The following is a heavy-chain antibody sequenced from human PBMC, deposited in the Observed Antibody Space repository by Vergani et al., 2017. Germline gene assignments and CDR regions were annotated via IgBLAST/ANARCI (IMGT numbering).Heavy chain of an antibody. CDR3: ARALGGYSPFGWFDP. V-gene: IGHV1-69*08. CDR2: INPNSGGT. J-gene: IGHJ5*02. Sequence: QVQLVQSGAEVKKPGSSVKVSCKASGGTFSSYTISWVRQAPGQGLEWMGWINPNSGGTNYAQKFQGRVTMTTDTSTSTAYMELRSLRSDDTAVYYCARALGGYSPFGWFDPWGQGTLVTVSS. D-gene: IGHD2-21*01. CDR1: GGTFSSYT.